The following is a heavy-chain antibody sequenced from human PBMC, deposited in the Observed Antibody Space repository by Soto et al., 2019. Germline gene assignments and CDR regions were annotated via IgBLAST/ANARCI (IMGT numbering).Heavy chain of an antibody. V-gene: IGHV3-23*01. CDR3: AKYPAMVYYYYYMDV. D-gene: IGHD5-18*01. CDR2: ISGSGGST. CDR1: GFTFSSYA. Sequence: GGSLRLSCAASGFTFSSYAMSWVRQAPGKGLEWVSAISGSGGSTYYADSVKGRFTISRDNSKNTLYLQMNSLRAEDTAVYYCAKYPAMVYYYYYMDVWGKGTTVTVSS. J-gene: IGHJ6*03.